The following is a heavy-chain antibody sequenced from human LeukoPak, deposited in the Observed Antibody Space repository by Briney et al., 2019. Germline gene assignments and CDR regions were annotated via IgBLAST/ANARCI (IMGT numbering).Heavy chain of an antibody. D-gene: IGHD6-19*01. CDR2: ICYSERT. CDR3: VRRDNTGWNYFDH. Sequence: SETLSLTCTVSGGSINSHYWSWIRQPPGKGLQWIGDICYSERTNYNPSLRSRVTISVDTSKNQLSLKLTSVLAADTAMYYCVRRDNTGWNYFDHWGQGILVTVSS. V-gene: IGHV4-59*08. CDR1: GGSINSHY. J-gene: IGHJ4*02.